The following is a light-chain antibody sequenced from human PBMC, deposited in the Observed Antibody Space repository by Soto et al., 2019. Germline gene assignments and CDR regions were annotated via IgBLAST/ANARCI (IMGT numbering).Light chain of an antibody. Sequence: AVQMSQSPSSLSASVGDRVTITCRASQGIRNDLGWYQQKPGKAPKLLIYAASTLQSGVPSRFSGSGSGTDFTLTISSLQPEDFATYYCLQDYNYPRTFGQGTKVDIK. CDR1: QGIRND. CDR3: LQDYNYPRT. J-gene: IGKJ1*01. V-gene: IGKV1-6*01. CDR2: AAS.